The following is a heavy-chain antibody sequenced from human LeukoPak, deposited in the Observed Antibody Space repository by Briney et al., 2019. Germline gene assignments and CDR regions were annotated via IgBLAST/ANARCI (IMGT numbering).Heavy chain of an antibody. D-gene: IGHD3-22*01. V-gene: IGHV1-69*13. Sequence: ASVKVSCKASGGAFSSYAISWVRQAPGQGLEWMGGIIPIIGTANYAQKFQGRVTITADESTSTAYMELSSLRSEDTAVYYCARGGGDYYDSSGYCPFDYWGQGTLVTVSS. CDR2: IIPIIGTA. CDR1: GGAFSSYA. J-gene: IGHJ4*02. CDR3: ARGGGDYYDSSGYCPFDY.